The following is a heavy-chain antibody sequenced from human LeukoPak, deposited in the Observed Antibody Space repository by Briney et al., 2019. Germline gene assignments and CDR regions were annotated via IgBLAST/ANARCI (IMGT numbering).Heavy chain of an antibody. CDR2: ISSSSRYI. CDR1: GVTFSSYS. D-gene: IGHD4-23*01. CDR3: ARDSLRWALIYYCYMVV. V-gene: IGHV3-21*01. Sequence: GGSLRLSCAASGVTFSSYSMNWVGQAPGNGLEGVSSISSSSRYIYYADSVKGRFTISRDNAKNSLYLQMNSLRAEDTAVYYCARDSLRWALIYYCYMVVWGKGGTVTVSS. J-gene: IGHJ6*03.